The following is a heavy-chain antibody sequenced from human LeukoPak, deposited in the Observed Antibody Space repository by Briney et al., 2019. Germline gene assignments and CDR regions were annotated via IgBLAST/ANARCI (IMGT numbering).Heavy chain of an antibody. D-gene: IGHD4-17*01. J-gene: IGHJ4*02. CDR3: ARHVPNTVTRRRAFDY. CDR2: IYYSGST. CDR1: GGSISSSSYY. V-gene: IGHV4-39*01. Sequence: PSETLSLTCTVSGGSISSSSYYWGWIRQPPGKGLAWIGSIYYSGSTYYNPSLKSRVTISVDTSKNQFSLKLSSVTAADTAVYYCARHVPNTVTRRRAFDYWGQGTLVTVSS.